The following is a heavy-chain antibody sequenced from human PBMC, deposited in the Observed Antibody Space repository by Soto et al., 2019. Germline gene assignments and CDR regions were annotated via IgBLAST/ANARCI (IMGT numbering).Heavy chain of an antibody. V-gene: IGHV1-18*01. D-gene: IGHD3-3*01. J-gene: IGHJ5*02. Sequence: GASVKVSCKASGYTFTSYGISWVGQAPGQGLEWMGWISAYNGNTNYAQKLQGRVTMTTDTSTSTAYMELRSLRSDDTAVYYCARDLEWSGYFSWFDPWGQGTLVTVSS. CDR1: GYTFTSYG. CDR3: ARDLEWSGYFSWFDP. CDR2: ISAYNGNT.